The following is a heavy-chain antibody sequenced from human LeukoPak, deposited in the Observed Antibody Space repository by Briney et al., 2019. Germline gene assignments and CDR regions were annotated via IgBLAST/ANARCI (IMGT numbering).Heavy chain of an antibody. J-gene: IGHJ4*02. Sequence: PGRSLRLSCEASGFTFDDYAMHWVRQAPGKGLEWVSGISWNSGSIGYADSVKGRFTISRDNAKNSLYLQMNSLRAEDTALYYCAKDGAPYSGSYFDYWGQGTLVTVSS. D-gene: IGHD1-26*01. CDR2: ISWNSGSI. CDR3: AKDGAPYSGSYFDY. V-gene: IGHV3-9*01. CDR1: GFTFDDYA.